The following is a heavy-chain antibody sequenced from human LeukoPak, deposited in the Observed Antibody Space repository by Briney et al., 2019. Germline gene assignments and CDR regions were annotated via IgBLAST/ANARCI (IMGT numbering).Heavy chain of an antibody. J-gene: IGHJ1*01. CDR2: IGSSGGST. CDR3: AKMEVVTADDKYFQY. V-gene: IGHV3-23*01. D-gene: IGHD2-21*02. Sequence: GGSLRLSCAASGFTFSSYDMSWVRQAPGKGLEWVSVIGSSGGSTYYADSVKGRFTISRDNSKNTLYLQMNSLRAEDTAVYYCAKMEVVTADDKYFQYWGQGTLVTVSS. CDR1: GFTFSSYD.